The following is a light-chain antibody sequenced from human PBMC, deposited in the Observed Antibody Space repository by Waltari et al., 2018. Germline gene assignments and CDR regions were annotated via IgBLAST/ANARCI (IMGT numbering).Light chain of an antibody. CDR1: QTISSNF. J-gene: IGKJ4*01. CDR3: QRYDNSPLT. V-gene: IGKV3-20*01. CDR2: GAS. Sequence: DIVLTQSPGTLSLSPGDRATLSCRASQTISSNFLAWYQQKRGPAPRLLIYGASSRATGIPDRFSGSGSGTDFTLTITRLEPEDFAVYYCQRYDNSPLTFGGGTKVEIK.